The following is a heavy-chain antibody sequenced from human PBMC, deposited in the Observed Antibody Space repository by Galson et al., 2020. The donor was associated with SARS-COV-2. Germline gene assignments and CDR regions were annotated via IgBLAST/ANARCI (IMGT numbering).Heavy chain of an antibody. Sequence: ETSETLSLTCTVSGDSISSSSYYWGWIRQPPGKGLEWIGNMFYTGTTYYNPSLKSRVTISVDTSKNQFSLKLNSVTVADTAVYYCARHRMISFGGVPDYWGQGTLVTVSS. J-gene: IGHJ4*02. CDR1: GDSISSSSYY. CDR3: ARHRMISFGGVPDY. CDR2: MFYTGTT. D-gene: IGHD3-16*01. V-gene: IGHV4-39*01.